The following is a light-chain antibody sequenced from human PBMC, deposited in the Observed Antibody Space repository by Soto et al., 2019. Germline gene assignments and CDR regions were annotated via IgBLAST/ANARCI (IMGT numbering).Light chain of an antibody. CDR1: QPLNNN. CDR2: GTS. CDR3: QQYEKWPPSIT. Sequence: EIVMTQSPATLSVSPGDRATLSCRAGQPLNNNVAWYQHKPGQAPRLLNYGTSTRATGISARFSGGGSGTEFTLTISSLQSEDFAVYYCQQYEKWPPSITFGQGTRLEI. V-gene: IGKV3-15*01. J-gene: IGKJ5*01.